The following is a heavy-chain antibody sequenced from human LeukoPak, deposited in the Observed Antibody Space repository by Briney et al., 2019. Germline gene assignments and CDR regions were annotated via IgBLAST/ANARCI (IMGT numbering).Heavy chain of an antibody. CDR3: ARGLHTYYYYYMDV. D-gene: IGHD4-11*01. CDR2: INHSGST. J-gene: IGHJ6*03. V-gene: IGHV4-34*01. Sequence: SETLSLTCAVYGGSFSGYYWSWTRQPPGKGLEWIGEINHSGSTNYNPSLKSRVTISVDTSKNQFSLKLSSVTAADTAVYYCARGLHTYYYYYMDVWGKGTTVTVSS. CDR1: GGSFSGYY.